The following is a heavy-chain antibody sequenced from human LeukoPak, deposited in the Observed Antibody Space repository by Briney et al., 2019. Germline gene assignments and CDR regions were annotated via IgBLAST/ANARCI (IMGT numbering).Heavy chain of an antibody. J-gene: IGHJ4*02. CDR2: TYYRYKWYT. CDR3: ARLRDGYLDY. D-gene: IGHD5-24*01. V-gene: IGHV6-1*01. Sequence: SQTLSLSCAVSGDTFSSNSAAWNCLRQSPSRGLEWLGRTYYRYKWYTDYAVSVKSLITINPNTSKNHFSLQLNSVTPEDTGVYYCARLRDGYLDYWGQGTLVTVSS. CDR1: GDTFSSNSAA.